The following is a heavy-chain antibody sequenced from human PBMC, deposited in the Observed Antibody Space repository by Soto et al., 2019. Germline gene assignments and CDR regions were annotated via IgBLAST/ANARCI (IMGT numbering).Heavy chain of an antibody. J-gene: IGHJ4*02. CDR2: ISAYNGNT. V-gene: IGHV1-18*01. CDR3: ARDLYGSGSYYTDY. D-gene: IGHD3-10*01. CDR1: GYMFISYG. Sequence: QVQLVQSGAEVKKPGASVKVSCKASGYMFISYGINWVRQAPGQGLEWMGWISAYNGNTKYAQNFQGRVTMTTDTSTSTAYMEMRSLRSDDTAVYYCARDLYGSGSYYTDYWGPGTLVTVS.